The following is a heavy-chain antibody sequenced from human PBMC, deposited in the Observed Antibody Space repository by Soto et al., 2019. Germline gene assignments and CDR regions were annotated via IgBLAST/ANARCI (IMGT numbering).Heavy chain of an antibody. Sequence: QITLKESGPTLVKPTQTLTLTCTFSGFSLSTSGVGVGWIRQPPGKALEWLALIYWDDDKRYSPSLKSRLTTTKDTAKNQVVLTMTNMDPVDTATYYCAHRGNYDSSGYYAPRFDYWGQGTLVTVSS. CDR3: AHRGNYDSSGYYAPRFDY. J-gene: IGHJ4*02. V-gene: IGHV2-5*02. CDR1: GFSLSTSGVG. CDR2: IYWDDDK. D-gene: IGHD3-22*01.